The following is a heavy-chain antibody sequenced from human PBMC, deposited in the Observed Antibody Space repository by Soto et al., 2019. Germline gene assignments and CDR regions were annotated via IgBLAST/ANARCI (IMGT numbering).Heavy chain of an antibody. J-gene: IGHJ1*01. Sequence: EVQLVESGGGLVQPGGSLRLSCAASGFTFSSYSMNWVRQAPGKGLEWVSYISSSSSTIYYADSVKGRFTISRDNAKNSLYLQMNSLRAEDTAVYYCARAGDGDYVFGDGYFQHWGQGTLVTVSS. CDR2: ISSSSSTI. D-gene: IGHD4-17*01. CDR3: ARAGDGDYVFGDGYFQH. V-gene: IGHV3-48*01. CDR1: GFTFSSYS.